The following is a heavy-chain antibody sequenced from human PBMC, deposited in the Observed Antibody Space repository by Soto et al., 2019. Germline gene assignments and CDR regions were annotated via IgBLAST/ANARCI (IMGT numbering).Heavy chain of an antibody. CDR1: GTSFGTYY. CDR2: IFYSGHL. V-gene: IGHV4-59*01. J-gene: IGHJ6*02. D-gene: IGHD2-8*01. CDR3: ARDIMGTNYYYYGMDV. Sequence: SETLSLTCAVSGTSFGTYYWSWIRQPPGKGLEWIGYIFYSGHLKYNPSLKSRVTISVDTSKNQFSLKLSSVTAADTAVYYCARDIMGTNYYYYGMDVWGQGTTVTVSS.